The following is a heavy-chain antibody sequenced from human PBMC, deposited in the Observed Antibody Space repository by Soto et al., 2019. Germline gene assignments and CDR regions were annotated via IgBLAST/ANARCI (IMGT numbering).Heavy chain of an antibody. CDR1: GYTFTVYY. V-gene: IGHV1-2*02. Sequence: ASVKFSCKASGYTFTVYYMHWVRQAPEQGLEWMGWINPNSGGTNYAQNFQGRVTMTRDTSISTAYMELSRRRSDDTAVYYCASGGILTGYTVYWGQGTLVTVSS. J-gene: IGHJ4*02. CDR2: INPNSGGT. D-gene: IGHD3-9*01. CDR3: ASGGILTGYTVY.